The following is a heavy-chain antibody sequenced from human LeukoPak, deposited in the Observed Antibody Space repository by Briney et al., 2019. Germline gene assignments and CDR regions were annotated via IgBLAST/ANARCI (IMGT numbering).Heavy chain of an antibody. CDR2: IRYDGSNK. CDR3: ANGPYYYDSSGYWDFQH. J-gene: IGHJ1*01. Sequence: GGSLRLSCAASGFTFSSYGMHWVRQAPGKGLEWVAFIRYDGSNKYYADSVKGRFTISRDNSKNTLYLQMNSLRAEDTAVYYCANGPYYYDSSGYWDFQHWGQGTLVTVSS. CDR1: GFTFSSYG. V-gene: IGHV3-30*02. D-gene: IGHD3-22*01.